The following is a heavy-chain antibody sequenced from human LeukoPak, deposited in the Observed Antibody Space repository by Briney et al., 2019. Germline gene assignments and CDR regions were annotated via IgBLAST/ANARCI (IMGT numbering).Heavy chain of an antibody. J-gene: IGHJ6*02. CDR3: ARDGTDIVVVPAAIAIYYYYYGMDV. Sequence: ASVKVSCKASGGIFSSYAISWVRQAPGQGLEWMGWISAYNGNTNYAQKLQGRVTMTTDTSTSTAYMELRSLRSDDTAVYYCARDGTDIVVVPAAIAIYYYYYGMDVWGQGTTVTVSS. V-gene: IGHV1-18*01. D-gene: IGHD2-2*02. CDR1: GGIFSSYA. CDR2: ISAYNGNT.